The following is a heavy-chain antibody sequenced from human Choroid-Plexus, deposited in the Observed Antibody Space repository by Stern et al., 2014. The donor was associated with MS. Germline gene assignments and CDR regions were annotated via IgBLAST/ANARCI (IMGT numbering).Heavy chain of an antibody. D-gene: IGHD2/OR15-2a*01. CDR1: GFTFGSCA. V-gene: IGHV3-30*18. CDR3: AKDRQYLTYFFDH. J-gene: IGHJ5*02. Sequence: QLVQSGGGVVQPGRPLRLSCVASGFTFGSCAMHWVRQAPGKGLGWGAGVSYDGSKKYYSDSVKGRFTISTDKSQNTLYMQMSSLRPEDTAVYYCAKDRQYLTYFFDHWGQGSLVTVSS. CDR2: VSYDGSKK.